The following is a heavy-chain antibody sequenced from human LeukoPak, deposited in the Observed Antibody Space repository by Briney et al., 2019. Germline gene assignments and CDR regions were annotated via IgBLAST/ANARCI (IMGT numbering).Heavy chain of an antibody. CDR1: GGSISSYY. J-gene: IGHJ4*02. Sequence: SSETLSLTCTVSGGSISSYYWSWIRQPPGKGLEWIGYIYYRGSTNYNPSLKSRVTISVDTSKNQFSLKLSSVTAADTAVYYCARSPYSSSWYDYWGQGTLVTVSS. V-gene: IGHV4-59*01. D-gene: IGHD6-13*01. CDR2: IYYRGST. CDR3: ARSPYSSSWYDY.